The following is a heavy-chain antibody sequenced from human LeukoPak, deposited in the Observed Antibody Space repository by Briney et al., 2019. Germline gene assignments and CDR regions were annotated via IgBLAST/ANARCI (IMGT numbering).Heavy chain of an antibody. CDR3: ATDIGESSYYGSGSYGIDH. CDR2: ISWNGGSI. Sequence: GGSLRLSCAASGFTFDEFAMHWVRQVPGKGLEWVSGISWNGGSIDYADSVKGRFTISRDNAKKVLYLPMNSLRAEDTALYYCATDIGESSYYGSGSYGIDHWGQGTLVTVSS. CDR1: GFTFDEFA. D-gene: IGHD3-10*01. J-gene: IGHJ4*02. V-gene: IGHV3-9*01.